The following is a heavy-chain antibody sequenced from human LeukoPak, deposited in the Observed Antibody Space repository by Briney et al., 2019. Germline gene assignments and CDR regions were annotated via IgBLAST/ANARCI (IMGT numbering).Heavy chain of an antibody. CDR2: INHSGST. CDR3: ARRHSGSYYAKHWFDP. CDR1: GGSFSSYY. J-gene: IGHJ5*02. Sequence: MPSETLSLTCAVYGGSFSSYYWSWIRQPPGKGLEWIGEINHSGSTNYNPSLKSRVTISVDTSKNQFSLKLTSVTAPDTAVYYCARRHSGSYYAKHWFDPWGQGTLVTVSS. V-gene: IGHV4-34*01. D-gene: IGHD1-26*01.